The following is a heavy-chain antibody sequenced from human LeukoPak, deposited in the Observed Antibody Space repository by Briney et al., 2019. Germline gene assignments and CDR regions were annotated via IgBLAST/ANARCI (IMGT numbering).Heavy chain of an antibody. Sequence: SETLSLTCTVSGGSISSYYWSWIRQPAGKGLEWIGRIYTSGSTNHNPSLRSRVTISVDTSKNQFSLKLSSVTAADTAVYYCARYGYSSSWFWGQGTLVTVSS. J-gene: IGHJ4*02. D-gene: IGHD6-13*01. V-gene: IGHV4-4*07. CDR2: IYTSGST. CDR3: ARYGYSSSWF. CDR1: GGSISSYY.